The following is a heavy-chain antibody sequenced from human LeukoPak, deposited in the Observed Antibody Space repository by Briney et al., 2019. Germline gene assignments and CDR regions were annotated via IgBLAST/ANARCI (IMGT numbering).Heavy chain of an antibody. D-gene: IGHD3-22*01. Sequence: SETLSLTCTVSGGSISSYYWSWIRQPPGKGLEWIGYIYYSGGTNYNPSLKSRVTISVDTSKNQFSLKLSSVTAADTAVYYCARGDYYDSSGYWLFDYWGQGTLVTVSS. CDR3: ARGDYYDSSGYWLFDY. V-gene: IGHV4-59*01. J-gene: IGHJ4*02. CDR2: IYYSGGT. CDR1: GGSISSYY.